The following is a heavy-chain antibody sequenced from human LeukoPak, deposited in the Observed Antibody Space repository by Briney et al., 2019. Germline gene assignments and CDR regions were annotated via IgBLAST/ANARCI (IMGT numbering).Heavy chain of an antibody. D-gene: IGHD3-3*01. CDR2: ISDIGSI. V-gene: IGHV4-59*12. Sequence: PSETLSLTCTVSGGSISSYYWSWIRQPPGKGLEWIAYISDIGSINYNPSLKSRVTISVDTSKNQFSLKLSSVTAADTAVYYCARGPYYDFWSGPNAEYFQHWGQGTLVTVSS. J-gene: IGHJ1*01. CDR1: GGSISSYY. CDR3: ARGPYYDFWSGPNAEYFQH.